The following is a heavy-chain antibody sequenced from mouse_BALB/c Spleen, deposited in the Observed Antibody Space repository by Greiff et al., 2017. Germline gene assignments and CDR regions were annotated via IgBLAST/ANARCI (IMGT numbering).Heavy chain of an antibody. CDR1: GYTFTSYW. J-gene: IGHJ4*01. CDR3: ARYYYGSDYYAMDD. V-gene: IGHV1-7*01. CDR2: INPSTGYT. Sequence: VQLQQSGAELAKPGASVKMSCKASGYTFTSYWMHWVKQRPGQGLEWIGYINPSTGYTEYNQKFKDKATLTADKSSSTAYMQLSSLTSEDSAVYYCARYYYGSDYYAMDDWGQGTSVTVSS. D-gene: IGHD1-1*01.